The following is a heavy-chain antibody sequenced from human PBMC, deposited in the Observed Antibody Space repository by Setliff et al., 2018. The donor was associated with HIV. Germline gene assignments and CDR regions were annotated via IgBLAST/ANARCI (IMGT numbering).Heavy chain of an antibody. J-gene: IGHJ4*02. CDR1: GFTFSHYE. D-gene: IGHD5-12*01. CDR3: ARQTGYSGHGGVFDN. CDR2: ISSSGSTI. Sequence: GGSLRLSCAASGFTFSHYEMNWVRQAPGKGLEWVSYISSSGSTIYYADSVKGRFTISRDNAKNSLYLQMNSLRAEDTAVYYCARQTGYSGHGGVFDNWGQGTLVTVSS. V-gene: IGHV3-48*03.